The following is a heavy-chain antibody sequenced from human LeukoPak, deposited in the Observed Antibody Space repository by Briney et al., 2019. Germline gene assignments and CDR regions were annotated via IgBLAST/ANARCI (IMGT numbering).Heavy chain of an antibody. CDR2: IKQDGSEK. Sequence: GGSLRLSCAASGFTFSSYWMSWVRQAPGKGLEWVANIKQDGSEKYYVDSVKGRFTISRDNAKNSLSLQMNSLRAEDRAVYYCARDTIFGVARLSNWFDPWGQGTLVTVSS. J-gene: IGHJ5*02. CDR1: GFTFSSYW. D-gene: IGHD3-3*01. V-gene: IGHV3-7*01. CDR3: ARDTIFGVARLSNWFDP.